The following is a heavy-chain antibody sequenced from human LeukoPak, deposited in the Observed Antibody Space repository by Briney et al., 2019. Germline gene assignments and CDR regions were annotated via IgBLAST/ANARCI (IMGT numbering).Heavy chain of an antibody. D-gene: IGHD6-19*01. CDR3: ASLRIAVATNYYYYYMDV. CDR1: GGSFSGYY. CDR2: INHSGST. V-gene: IGHV4-34*01. Sequence: SETLSLTCAVYGGSFSGYYWSWIRQPPGKGLEWIGEINHSGSTNYNPSLKSRVTISVDTSKNQFSLKLSSVTAADTAVYYCASLRIAVATNYYYYYMDVWGKGTTVTISS. J-gene: IGHJ6*03.